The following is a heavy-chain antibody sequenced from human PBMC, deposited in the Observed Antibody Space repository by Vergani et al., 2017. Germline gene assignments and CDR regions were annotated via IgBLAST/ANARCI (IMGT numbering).Heavy chain of an antibody. Sequence: QVQLQQWGGGLLKPSETLSLTCVVNGGSFTSYHWTWIRQSPGEGLEWVGDIDHTGRPDYNPSLKRRLTMSVDKSRNQFSLTLNSVTATDTAIYFCARVNTETNGHLYYYDYMDVWGQGTAVTVS. CDR1: GGSFTSYH. CDR3: ARVNTETNGHLYYYDYMDV. V-gene: IGHV4-34*01. D-gene: IGHD4-11*01. CDR2: IDHTGRP. J-gene: IGHJ6*03.